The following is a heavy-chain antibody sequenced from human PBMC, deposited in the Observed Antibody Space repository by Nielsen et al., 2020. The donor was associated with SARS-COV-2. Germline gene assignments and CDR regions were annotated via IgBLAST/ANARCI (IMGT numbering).Heavy chain of an antibody. CDR3: ARGNLVVVPSPILGLGPIYFYFYIDV. J-gene: IGHJ6*03. CDR2: ISGSGGST. V-gene: IGHV3-23*01. D-gene: IGHD2-21*01. Sequence: VRQAPGKGLEWVSAISGSGGSTYYADSVKGRFTISRDNSKNTLYLQMNSLRAEDTAVYYCARGNLVVVPSPILGLGPIYFYFYIDVWGKGASVTVSS.